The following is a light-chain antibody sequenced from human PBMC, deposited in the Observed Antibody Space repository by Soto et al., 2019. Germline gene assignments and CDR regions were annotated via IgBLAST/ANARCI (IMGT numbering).Light chain of an antibody. CDR1: SSDIAIYNY. J-gene: IGLJ1*01. Sequence: QSALTQPASVSGSPGQSITISCTGTSSDIAIYNYVSWYQQQPGKAPKLMIYQVTNRPSGVSNRFSGSRSGNTASLTISGLQAEDEADYYCSSYTDSSNYVFGTGTKVTV. CDR3: SSYTDSSNYV. V-gene: IGLV2-14*01. CDR2: QVT.